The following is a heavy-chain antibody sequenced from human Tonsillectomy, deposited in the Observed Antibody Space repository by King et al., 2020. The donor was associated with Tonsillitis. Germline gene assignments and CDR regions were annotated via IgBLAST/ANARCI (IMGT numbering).Heavy chain of an antibody. CDR2: IRPDGGTT. Sequence: VQLVESGGGLVQPGGSLRLSCAASTFTISNYWMSWVRQAPGKGLEWVANIRPDGGTTYYVASVKGRFTISRDNAKNSVYLQMNSLRVEDTTVYYCATIQSGDPPKDVFDIWGQGTMVTVSS. CDR3: ATIQSGDPPKDVFDI. V-gene: IGHV3-7*01. J-gene: IGHJ3*02. D-gene: IGHD1-26*01. CDR1: TFTISNYW.